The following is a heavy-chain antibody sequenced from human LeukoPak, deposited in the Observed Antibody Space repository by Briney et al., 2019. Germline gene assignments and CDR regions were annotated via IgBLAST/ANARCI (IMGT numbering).Heavy chain of an antibody. Sequence: SETLSLTCTVSGGSISSGGYYWSWIRQHPGKGLEWIGYIYYSGSTYYSPSLKSRVTISVDTSKNQFSLKLSSVTAADTAVYYCARAHGDSFDYWGQGTLVTVSS. D-gene: IGHD3-3*01. CDR3: ARAHGDSFDY. CDR2: IYYSGST. CDR1: GGSISSGGYY. J-gene: IGHJ4*02. V-gene: IGHV4-31*03.